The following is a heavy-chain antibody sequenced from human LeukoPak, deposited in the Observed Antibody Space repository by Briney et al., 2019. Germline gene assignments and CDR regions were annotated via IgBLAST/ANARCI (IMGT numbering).Heavy chain of an antibody. CDR3: ARLSAAVHLGAFDL. V-gene: IGHV4-4*09. Sequence: SSETLSLTCAVSGVSISPYYWAWIRQPPGKGLEWIGYIHTSGSNNQYPSLKSRVTISVDKSKHHFSLRLTSVTAADTAVYYCARLSAAVHLGAFDLWGQGTMVTVYS. CDR2: IHTSGSN. D-gene: IGHD3-3*01. CDR1: GVSISPYY. J-gene: IGHJ3*01.